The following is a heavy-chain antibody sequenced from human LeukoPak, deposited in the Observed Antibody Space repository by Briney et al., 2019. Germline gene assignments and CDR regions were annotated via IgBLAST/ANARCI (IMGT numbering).Heavy chain of an antibody. D-gene: IGHD3-22*01. Sequence: PEGSLRLSCAASGFTFSSYSMNWVRQAPGKGLEWVSSISSSSSYIYYADSVKGRFTISRDNAKNSLYLQMNSLRAEDTAVYYCAGDYYDSSGYPYFDYWGQGTLVTVSS. J-gene: IGHJ4*02. CDR1: GFTFSSYS. CDR2: ISSSSSYI. V-gene: IGHV3-21*01. CDR3: AGDYYDSSGYPYFDY.